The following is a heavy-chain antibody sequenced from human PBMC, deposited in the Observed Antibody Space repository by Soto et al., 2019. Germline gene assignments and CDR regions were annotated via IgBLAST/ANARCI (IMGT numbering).Heavy chain of an antibody. J-gene: IGHJ3*02. CDR1: GFSLSTSGMG. CDR3: AHRARQRFTDAFHI. V-gene: IGHV2-5*02. CDR2: IYWDDDK. D-gene: IGHD5-12*01. Sequence: QITLKESGPTLVKPTQTLTLTCTFSGFSLSTSGMGVGWIRQPPGKALEWLALIYWDDDKRYSPSLKNRLTVXKXTXXSQVVLTMTNMDPVDTATYYCAHRARQRFTDAFHIWGQGTMLTVSS.